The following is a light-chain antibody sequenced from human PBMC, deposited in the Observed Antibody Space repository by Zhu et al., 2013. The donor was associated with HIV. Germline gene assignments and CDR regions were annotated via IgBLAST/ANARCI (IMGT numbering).Light chain of an antibody. CDR1: QSVRGQ. CDR2: GVS. CDR3: QQYGTSPRT. J-gene: IGKJ2*01. V-gene: IGKV3-20*01. Sequence: PGERATLSCRASQSVRGQLAWYQHKPGQTPRLLIYGVSTRATGIPDRFSGSGSETDFSLIISSLEPEDFAMYFCQQYGTSPRTFGQGTKVEVK.